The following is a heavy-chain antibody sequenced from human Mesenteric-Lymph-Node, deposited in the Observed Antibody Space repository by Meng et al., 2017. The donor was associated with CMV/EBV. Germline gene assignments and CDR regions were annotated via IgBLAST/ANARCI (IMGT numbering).Heavy chain of an antibody. V-gene: IGHV3-11*04. D-gene: IGHD1-26*01. CDR1: GVTFSDYY. CDR3: ARDRDYSGSHRHNWFDP. Sequence: GESLKISCAASGVTFSDYYMSWIRQAPGKGLEWVSYINRSGSTIYYADTVKGRFTISRDNAKNSLYLQMNSLRAEDTAVYYCARDRDYSGSHRHNWFDPWGQGTLVTVSS. J-gene: IGHJ5*02. CDR2: INRSGSTI.